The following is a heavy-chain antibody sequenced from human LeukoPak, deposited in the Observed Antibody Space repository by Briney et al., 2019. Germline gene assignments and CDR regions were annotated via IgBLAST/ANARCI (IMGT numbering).Heavy chain of an antibody. D-gene: IGHD5-18*01. V-gene: IGHV3-23*01. J-gene: IGHJ4*02. Sequence: GGSLRLSCAASGFTFSSYAMSWVRQAPGKGLEWVSAISGSGGSTYYADSVKGRFTISRDNSKNTPYLQMNSLRAEDTAVYYCAKGPVGYSYGYWFDYWGQGTLVTVSS. CDR2: ISGSGGST. CDR1: GFTFSSYA. CDR3: AKGPVGYSYGYWFDY.